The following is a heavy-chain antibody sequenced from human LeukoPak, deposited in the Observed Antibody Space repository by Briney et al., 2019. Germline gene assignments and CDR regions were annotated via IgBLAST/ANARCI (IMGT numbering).Heavy chain of an antibody. CDR3: AKTGRETAVFDY. J-gene: IGHJ4*02. Sequence: GRSLRLSCAASEFTFSSYGMHWVRQAPGKGLEWVAVISYDGSNKYYADSVKARFTISRDNSKNTLYLQMNSLRAEDTAVYYCAKTGRETAVFDYWGQGTLVTVSS. CDR1: EFTFSSYG. CDR2: ISYDGSNK. V-gene: IGHV3-30*18.